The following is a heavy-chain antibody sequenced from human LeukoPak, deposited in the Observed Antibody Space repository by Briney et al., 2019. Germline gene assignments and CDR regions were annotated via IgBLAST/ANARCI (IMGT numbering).Heavy chain of an antibody. V-gene: IGHV1-24*01. D-gene: IGHD2-2*01. CDR3: ASPDCSSTSCYGSGESELDY. CDR2: FDPEDGET. J-gene: IGHJ4*02. CDR1: GYTFTGYY. Sequence: GASVNVSCKASGYTFTGYYMHWVRQAPGKGLEWMGGFDPEDGETIYAQKFQGRVTMTEDTSTDTAYMELSSLRSEDTAVYYCASPDCSSTSCYGSGESELDYWGQGTLVTVSS.